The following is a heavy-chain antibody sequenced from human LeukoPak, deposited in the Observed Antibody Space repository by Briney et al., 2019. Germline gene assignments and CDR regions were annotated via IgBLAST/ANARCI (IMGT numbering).Heavy chain of an antibody. Sequence: SETLSLTCTVSGGSISSGDYYWRWIRQPPGKGLEWIGYIYYSGSTYYNPSLKSRVTISVDTSKNQFSLKLSSVTAADTAVYYCARDVDYYGMDVWGQGTTVTVSS. CDR3: ARDVDYYGMDV. V-gene: IGHV4-30-4*02. J-gene: IGHJ6*02. CDR1: GGSISSGDYY. CDR2: IYYSGST.